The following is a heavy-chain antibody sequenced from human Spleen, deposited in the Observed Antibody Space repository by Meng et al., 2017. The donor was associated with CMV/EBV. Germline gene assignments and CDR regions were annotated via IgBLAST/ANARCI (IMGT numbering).Heavy chain of an antibody. Sequence: SETLSLTCAVYGGSFSGYYWSWIRQPPGKGLEWIGEINHSGSTNYNPSLKSRVTISVDTSKNQFSLKLSSVTAADTAAYYCARDWGSGYHFDYWGQGTLVTVSS. J-gene: IGHJ4*02. V-gene: IGHV4-34*01. CDR2: INHSGST. CDR1: GGSFSGYY. CDR3: ARDWGSGYHFDY. D-gene: IGHD7-27*01.